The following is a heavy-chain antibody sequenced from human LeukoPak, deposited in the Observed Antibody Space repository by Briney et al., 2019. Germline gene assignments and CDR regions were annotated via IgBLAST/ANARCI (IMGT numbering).Heavy chain of an antibody. CDR3: ARESPGEQQLALYGMDV. D-gene: IGHD6-13*01. V-gene: IGHV3-21*01. CDR2: ISSSSSYI. J-gene: IGHJ6*02. CDR1: GFTFSSYS. Sequence: PGGSLRLSCAASGFTFSSYSMNWVRQAPGKGLEWVSSISSSSSYIYYADSVKGRFTISRDNAKNSLYLQMNSLRAEDTAVYYCARESPGEQQLALYGMDVWGQGTTVTVSS.